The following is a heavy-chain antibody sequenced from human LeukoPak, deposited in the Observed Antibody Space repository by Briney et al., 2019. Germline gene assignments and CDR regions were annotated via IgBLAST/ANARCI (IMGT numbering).Heavy chain of an antibody. V-gene: IGHV3-30-3*01. CDR1: GFTFSSYA. J-gene: IGHJ2*01. D-gene: IGHD2-8*02. CDR3: ARGGPGGYWYFDL. CDR2: ISYDGSNK. Sequence: GGSLRLSCAASGFTFSSYAMHWVRQAPGKGLEWVAVISYDGSNKYYADSVKGRFTISRDNSKNTLYLQMNSLRAEDTAVYYCARGGPGGYWYFDLWGRGTLVTVSS.